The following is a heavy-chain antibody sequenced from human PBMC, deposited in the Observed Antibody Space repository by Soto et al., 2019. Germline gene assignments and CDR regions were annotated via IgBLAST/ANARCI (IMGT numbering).Heavy chain of an antibody. CDR2: IYYSGST. CDR3: AREGGIVGATTVDY. CDR1: GGSISSGDYY. D-gene: IGHD1-26*01. V-gene: IGHV4-30-4*01. Sequence: QVQLQESGPGLVKPSQTLSLTCTVSGGSISSGDYYWSWIRQPPGKGLEWIGYIYYSGSTYYNPSRKGRVTISVDTSRNPSSRKMSSVTAADTAVYYCAREGGIVGATTVDYWGQGTLVTVSS. J-gene: IGHJ4*02.